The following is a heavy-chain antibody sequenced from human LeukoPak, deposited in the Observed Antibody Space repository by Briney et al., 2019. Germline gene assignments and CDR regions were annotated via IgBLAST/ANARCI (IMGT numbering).Heavy chain of an antibody. Sequence: GGSLRLSCAASGFTFSSSWMSWVRQAPGKGLEWVSNIKQDGSDRNYVDSVKGRFIISRDNAKNSLYLQMNNVRAEDTAVYYCARDSPIVGATGGCDYWGQGTLVTVSS. J-gene: IGHJ4*02. D-gene: IGHD1-26*01. V-gene: IGHV3-7*01. CDR2: IKQDGSDR. CDR3: ARDSPIVGATGGCDY. CDR1: GFTFSSSW.